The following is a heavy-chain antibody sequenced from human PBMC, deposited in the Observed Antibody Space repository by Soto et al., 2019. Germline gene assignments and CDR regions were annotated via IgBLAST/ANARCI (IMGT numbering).Heavy chain of an antibody. Sequence: EVQLLESGGELVQPGGSLRLSCAASGFAFSSYSLSWVLRAPGKVLEGVSGIIGTGYSRYYIDSVKGRFTISRDNSKNTLYLQMNRMRVEDKAVYYCARRLGHSWNDYYFYYWGQGKLVTVSS. CDR3: ARRLGHSWNDYYFYY. CDR2: IIGTGYSR. CDR1: GFAFSSYS. J-gene: IGHJ4*02. V-gene: IGHV3-23*01. D-gene: IGHD1-1*01.